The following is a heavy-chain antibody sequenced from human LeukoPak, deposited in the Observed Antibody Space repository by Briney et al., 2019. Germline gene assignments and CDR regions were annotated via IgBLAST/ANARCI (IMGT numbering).Heavy chain of an antibody. Sequence: PGGSLRLSCTASGFTFGDYAMSWFRQAPGKGLEWVGFIRSKAYGGTTEYAASVKGRFTISRDDSKSIAYLQMNSLKTEDTAVYYCTRGSIVGAYYFDYWGQGTLVTVSS. CDR3: TRGSIVGAYYFDY. CDR2: IRSKAYGGTT. D-gene: IGHD1-26*01. V-gene: IGHV3-49*03. CDR1: GFTFGDYA. J-gene: IGHJ4*02.